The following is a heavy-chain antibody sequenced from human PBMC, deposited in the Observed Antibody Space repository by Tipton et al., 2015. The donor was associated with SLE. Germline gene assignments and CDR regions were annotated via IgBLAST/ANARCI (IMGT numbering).Heavy chain of an antibody. Sequence: QSGAEVKKPGSSVKVSCKASGDTLSTYTISWVRQAPGQGLEWMGRIIPVFGTTDYAQRFQGRVTITADKSTGTVYMELSSLRSEDTAVYYCARRHYGDLEYFPHWGQGTLLTVSS. CDR3: ARRHYGDLEYFPH. V-gene: IGHV1-69*06. CDR1: GDTLSTYT. J-gene: IGHJ1*01. D-gene: IGHD4-17*01. CDR2: IIPVFGTT.